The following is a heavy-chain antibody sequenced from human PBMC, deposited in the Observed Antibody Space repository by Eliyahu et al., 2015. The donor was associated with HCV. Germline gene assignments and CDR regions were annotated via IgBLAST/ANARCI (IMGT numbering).Heavy chain of an antibody. D-gene: IGHD1-14*01. CDR3: ARDGGILGVDY. CDR1: GXSISSGGYY. CDR2: IYYSGGT. Sequence: QVQLQESGPGLVKPSQTLSLTCTVSGXSISSGGYYWSWIRQXPGKGLEWIGYIYYSGGTYYNPSLKSRLTISVDTSKNQFSLKLTSVTAADTAVYYCARDGGILGVDYWGQGTLVTVSS. V-gene: IGHV4-31*03. J-gene: IGHJ4*02.